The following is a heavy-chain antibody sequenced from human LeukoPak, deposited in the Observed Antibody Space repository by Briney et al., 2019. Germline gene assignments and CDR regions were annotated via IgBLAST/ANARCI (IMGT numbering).Heavy chain of an antibody. D-gene: IGHD1-26*01. Sequence: PGGSLRLSCAVSGFTFSDYGMHWVHQAPGKSLEYVSGISSDGDSTYYANSVKGRFTISRDNSKNTLYLQMGSLRAEDMGMYYCARQYSGSYYEAFDCWGQGTLVTVSS. CDR2: ISSDGDST. V-gene: IGHV3-64*01. CDR3: ARQYSGSYYEAFDC. CDR1: GFTFSDYG. J-gene: IGHJ4*02.